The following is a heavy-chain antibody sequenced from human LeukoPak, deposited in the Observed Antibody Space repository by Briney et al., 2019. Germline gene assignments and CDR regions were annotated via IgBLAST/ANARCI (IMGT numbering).Heavy chain of an antibody. D-gene: IGHD4-17*01. V-gene: IGHV3-23*01. CDR1: GCTFSSYA. J-gene: IGHJ4*02. Sequence: GGSLRLSCAASGCTFSSYAMSWVRQAPGKGLEWVSAISGSGGSTYYADSVKGRFTISRDNSKNTLYLQMNSLRAEDTAVYYCAKSGDYGDYGESNYFDYWGQGTLVTVSS. CDR3: AKSGDYGDYGESNYFDY. CDR2: ISGSGGST.